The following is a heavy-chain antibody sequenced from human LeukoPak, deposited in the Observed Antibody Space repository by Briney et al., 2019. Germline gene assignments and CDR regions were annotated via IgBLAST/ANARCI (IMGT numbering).Heavy chain of an antibody. Sequence: PGASLRLSCAASGFTFSGYWMHWVRQAPGKGLEWVSRINPDGGITNYADSVKGRFTISRDNAENTVHLQMNSLRGDDTAVYYCVRGAVGTGVWFDPWGQGTLVTVSS. J-gene: IGHJ5*02. CDR3: VRGAVGTGVWFDP. CDR2: INPDGGIT. V-gene: IGHV3-74*01. CDR1: GFTFSGYW. D-gene: IGHD1-26*01.